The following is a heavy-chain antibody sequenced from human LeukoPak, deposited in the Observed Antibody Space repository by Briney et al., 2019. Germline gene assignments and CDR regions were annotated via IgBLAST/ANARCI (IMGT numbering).Heavy chain of an antibody. Sequence: GGSLRLSCAASGFTFSRYDMNWVRQAPGKGLEWVSYISSSGSTIYYADSVKGRFTISRDNAKNSLYLQINSLRAEDTAVYYCAELGITMIGGVWGKGTTVTISS. J-gene: IGHJ6*04. D-gene: IGHD3-10*02. CDR2: ISSSGSTI. CDR3: AELGITMIGGV. CDR1: GFTFSRYD. V-gene: IGHV3-48*03.